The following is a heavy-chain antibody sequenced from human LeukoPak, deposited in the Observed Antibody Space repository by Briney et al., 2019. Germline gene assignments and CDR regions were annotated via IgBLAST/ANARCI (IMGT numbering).Heavy chain of an antibody. CDR2: MYAGGSI. CDR3: ARDLTISARPAFDY. J-gene: IGHJ4*02. V-gene: IGHV3-66*01. CDR1: GFTVSSNY. Sequence: GGSLRLSCAVSGFTVSSNYMSWVRQAPGKGLEWVSVMYAGGSIYYGDSVKGRFIISRDNSKNTLYLQVDSLRADDTAVYYCARDLTISARPAFDYWGQGTLVTVSS. D-gene: IGHD6-6*01.